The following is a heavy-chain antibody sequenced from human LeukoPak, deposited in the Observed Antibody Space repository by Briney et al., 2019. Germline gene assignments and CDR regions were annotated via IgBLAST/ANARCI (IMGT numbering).Heavy chain of an antibody. CDR1: GGSFSGYY. D-gene: IGHD6-13*01. Sequence: SETLSLTCAVYGGSFSGYYWSWIRQPPGKGLEWIGEINHSGSTNYNPSLKSRVTISVDTSKNQFSLKLSSVTAADTAVYYCARGQGIAAAGPPRDWFDPWGQGTLVTVSS. V-gene: IGHV4-34*01. J-gene: IGHJ5*02. CDR3: ARGQGIAAAGPPRDWFDP. CDR2: INHSGST.